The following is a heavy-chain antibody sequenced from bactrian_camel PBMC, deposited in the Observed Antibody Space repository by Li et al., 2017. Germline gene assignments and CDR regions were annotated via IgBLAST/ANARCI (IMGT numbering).Heavy chain of an antibody. CDR2: IEKDGTT. CDR3: AAECTRTGGRGMVPTITY. V-gene: IGHV3S53*01. D-gene: IGHD2*01. CDR1: PHTIGAYC. J-gene: IGHJ4*01. Sequence: HVQLVESGGGSVEPGGSLNLSCAVSPHTIGAYCKMRWNRQAATPGQGPDGALVASIEKDGTTHYSDSAKGRFTVSRDNTKNTLYLQMNNLKSADTGVYYCAAECTRTGGRGMVPTITYRGHGTQVTVS.